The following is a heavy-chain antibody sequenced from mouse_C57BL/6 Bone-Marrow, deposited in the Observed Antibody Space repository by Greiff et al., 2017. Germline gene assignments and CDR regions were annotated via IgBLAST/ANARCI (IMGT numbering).Heavy chain of an antibody. CDR3: ARRYYYGSSYKNYFDY. CDR1: GYTFTSYW. J-gene: IGHJ2*01. V-gene: IGHV1-61*01. D-gene: IGHD1-1*01. CDR2: IYPSDSET. Sequence: QVQLQQPGAELVRPGSSVKLSCKASGYTFTSYWMDWVKQRPGQGLEWIGNIYPSDSETHYNQKFKDKATLTVDKSSSTAYMQLSSLTSEDSAVYYCARRYYYGSSYKNYFDYWGQGTTLTVSS.